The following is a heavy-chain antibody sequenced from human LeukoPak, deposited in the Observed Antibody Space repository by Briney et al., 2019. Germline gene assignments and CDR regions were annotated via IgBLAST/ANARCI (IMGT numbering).Heavy chain of an antibody. J-gene: IGHJ3*02. CDR2: INPDGGVR. CDR3: VGWGISAI. D-gene: IGHD3-16*01. Sequence: GGSLRLSYEGSGFTFNSYWMNWVRQPPGKGLEWVANINPDGGVRTYVDSVKGRFTSSRDNAKNSLDLQMNSLRAEDTAVYYCVGWGISAIWGQGTTVSVSS. V-gene: IGHV3-7*01. CDR1: GFTFNSYW.